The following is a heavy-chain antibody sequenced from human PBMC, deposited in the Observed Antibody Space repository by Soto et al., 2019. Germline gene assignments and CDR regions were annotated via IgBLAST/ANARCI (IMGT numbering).Heavy chain of an antibody. D-gene: IGHD2-2*01. CDR1: GFTFSSYG. V-gene: IGHV3-30*18. CDR3: AKAGRYCISTSCGYGMDV. CDR2: ISYDGSNK. Sequence: PGGSLRLSCAASGFTFSSYGMHWVRQAPGKGLEWVAVISYDGSNKYYADSVKGRFTISRDNSKNTLYLQMNSLRAEDTAVYYCAKAGRYCISTSCGYGMDVWSQGTTVTVSS. J-gene: IGHJ6*02.